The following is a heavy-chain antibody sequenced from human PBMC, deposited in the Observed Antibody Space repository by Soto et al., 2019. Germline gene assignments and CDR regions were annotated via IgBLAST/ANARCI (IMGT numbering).Heavy chain of an antibody. CDR2: FSASDGTT. Sequence: EVKLLESGGGLVQPGGSLRLSCEVSGVSFNSYAMGWVRQAQGKRLEWVSSFSASDGTTYYADSVKGRFTVSRDNSKNTVFLQMNSLRVEDTAVYFCAQDRSYYYGSGSFEGVFDSWGQGTLVTVSS. V-gene: IGHV3-23*01. CDR1: GVSFNSYA. CDR3: AQDRSYYYGSGSFEGVFDS. D-gene: IGHD3-10*01. J-gene: IGHJ4*02.